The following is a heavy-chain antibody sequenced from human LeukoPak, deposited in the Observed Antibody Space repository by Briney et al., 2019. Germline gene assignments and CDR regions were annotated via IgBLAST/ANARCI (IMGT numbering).Heavy chain of an antibody. Sequence: GVSVRLSCAASGFTFSSYAMHWVREAPGKGLEWVAVISYDGSNKYYADSVKGRFTISRDISKNTLYLQMNSLRAEDTAVYYCAREGAGYYSYYSDYWGQGTLVTVSS. D-gene: IGHD3-22*01. CDR1: GFTFSSYA. CDR2: ISYDGSNK. J-gene: IGHJ4*02. V-gene: IGHV3-30*04. CDR3: AREGAGYYSYYSDY.